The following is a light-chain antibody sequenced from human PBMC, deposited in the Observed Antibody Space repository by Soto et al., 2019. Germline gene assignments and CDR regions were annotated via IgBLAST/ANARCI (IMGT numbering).Light chain of an antibody. CDR3: QSYDSSLSGYVV. Sequence: QSVLTQPPSVSGAPGQRVTISCTGSSSNIGANYTVHWYQQLPGTAPKLLIYGNTNRPSGVPDRFSGSKSGTSASLAITGLQVEDEADYYCQSYDSSLSGYVVFGGGTQLTVL. V-gene: IGLV1-40*01. CDR2: GNT. J-gene: IGLJ2*01. CDR1: SSNIGANYT.